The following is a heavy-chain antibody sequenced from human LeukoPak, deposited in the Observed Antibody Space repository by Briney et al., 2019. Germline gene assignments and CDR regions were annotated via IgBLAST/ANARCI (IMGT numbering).Heavy chain of an antibody. Sequence: GGSLRLSCAASGFTFSSHTMSWVRQAPGKGLEWVSTITTSDGNTYYADSVKGRFTVSRDNSKNTLFLQMNSLRAEDTAVYYCARSSIVGTTDYWGQGTLVTVSS. V-gene: IGHV3-23*01. D-gene: IGHD1-26*01. J-gene: IGHJ4*02. CDR2: ITTSDGNT. CDR1: GFTFSSHT. CDR3: ARSSIVGTTDY.